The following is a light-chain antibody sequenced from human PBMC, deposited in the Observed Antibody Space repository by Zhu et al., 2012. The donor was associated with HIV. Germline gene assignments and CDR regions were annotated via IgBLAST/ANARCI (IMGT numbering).Light chain of an antibody. V-gene: IGKV3-15*01. CDR1: QSVGTN. J-gene: IGKJ1*01. CDR2: RAS. CDR3: HQYNNWPPT. Sequence: ETVLTQSPATLSVSPGERGTLSCRASQSVGTNLAWYQQKPGQVPRLLIYRASDKAIGIPDRFSGSGSGTEFTLTISSLQSEDFAVYICHQYNNWPPTFGQGTKVEIK.